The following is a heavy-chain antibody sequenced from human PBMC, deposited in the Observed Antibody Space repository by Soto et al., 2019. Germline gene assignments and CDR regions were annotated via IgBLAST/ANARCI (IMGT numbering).Heavy chain of an antibody. CDR3: ARDQVVGLDP. CDR1: GFTFSSYA. J-gene: IGHJ5*02. V-gene: IGHV3-30-3*01. CDR2: ISYDGSNK. Sequence: ESGGGVVQPGRSLRLSCAASGFTFSSYAMHWVRQAPGKGLEWVAVISYDGSNKYYADSVKGRFTISRDNSKNTLYLQMNSLRAEDTAVYYCARDQVVGLDPWGQGTLVTVSS. D-gene: IGHD2-15*01.